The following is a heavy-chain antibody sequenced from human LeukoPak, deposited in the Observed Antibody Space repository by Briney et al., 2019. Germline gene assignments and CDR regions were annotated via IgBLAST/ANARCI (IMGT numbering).Heavy chain of an antibody. V-gene: IGHV1-46*01. Sequence: GASVKVSCEASGYTFTSYYMHWARQAPGQGLEWMGIINPSGGSTSYAQKFQGRVTMTRDTSTSTVYMELSSLRSEDTAVYYCARERYCSGGSCYSYYYYGMDVWGQGTTVTVSS. CDR3: ARERYCSGGSCYSYYYYGMDV. D-gene: IGHD2-15*01. CDR1: GYTFTSYY. J-gene: IGHJ6*02. CDR2: INPSGGST.